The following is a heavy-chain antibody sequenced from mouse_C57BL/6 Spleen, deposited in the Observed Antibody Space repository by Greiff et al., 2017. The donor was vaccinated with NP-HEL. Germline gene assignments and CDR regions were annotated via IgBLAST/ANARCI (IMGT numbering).Heavy chain of an antibody. CDR1: GFSLTSYG. J-gene: IGHJ4*01. D-gene: IGHD3-2*02. V-gene: IGHV2-6-1*01. CDR2: IWSDGST. CDR3: ARHRGSDYEAMDY. Sequence: VKLVESGPGLVAPSQSLSITCTVSGFSLTSYGVHWVRQPPGKGLEWLVVIWSDGSTTYNSALKSRLSISKDNSKSQVFLKMNSLQADDTAMYYFARHRGSDYEAMDYWGQGTPVTVSS.